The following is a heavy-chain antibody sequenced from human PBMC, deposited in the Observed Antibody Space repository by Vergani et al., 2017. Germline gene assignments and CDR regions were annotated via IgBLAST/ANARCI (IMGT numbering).Heavy chain of an antibody. J-gene: IGHJ4*02. V-gene: IGHV4-34*01. CDR2: INHSGST. CDR1: GGSFSGYY. D-gene: IGHD6-6*01. CDR3: ARYSSSSGASY. Sequence: QVQLQQWGAGLLKPSETLSLTCAVYGGSFSGYYWSWIRQPPGKGLEWIGEINHSGSTNYNPSLKSRVTISVDTSTNKFSLKLSSVTAADTAVYYCARYSSSSGASYWGQGTLVTVSS.